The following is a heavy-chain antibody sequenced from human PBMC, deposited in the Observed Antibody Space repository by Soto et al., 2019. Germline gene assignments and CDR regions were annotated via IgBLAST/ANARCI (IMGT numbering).Heavy chain of an antibody. Sequence: EVQLVESGGGLVQPGASLTLSCAASGFTFSSYWMHWVRQAPGKGLVWVSRIKSDGSGTYYADSVKGRLTISRDNAKNTLYLQLNSLRVEDTAGYFCAWGDGERYDGNGYLGRHWGQGALVTVSS. CDR2: IKSDGSGT. CDR1: GFTFSSYW. D-gene: IGHD3-22*01. J-gene: IGHJ4*02. CDR3: AWGDGERYDGNGYLGRH. V-gene: IGHV3-74*01.